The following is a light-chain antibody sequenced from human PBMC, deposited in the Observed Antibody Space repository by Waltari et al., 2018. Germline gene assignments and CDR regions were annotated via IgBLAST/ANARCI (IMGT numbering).Light chain of an antibody. CDR3: QQYNTYSGT. V-gene: IGKV1-5*01. CDR1: QSISSW. CDR2: DAS. Sequence: DIQMTQSSSTLSASVGERVTITCRASQSISSWLAWYQQKPGKAPKLLIYDASSLESGVPSRFSGSRSGTEFTLTISSLQPDDFATYYCQQYNTYSGTFGQGTKVEVK. J-gene: IGKJ1*01.